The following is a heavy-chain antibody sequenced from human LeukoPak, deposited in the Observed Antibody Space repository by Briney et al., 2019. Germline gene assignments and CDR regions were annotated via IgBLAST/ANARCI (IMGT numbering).Heavy chain of an antibody. CDR2: TYWNDDK. D-gene: IGHD3-10*01. CDR1: GFSLSTSGVG. CDR3: AHSVGPREGSYYYYYYGMDV. J-gene: IGHJ6*02. V-gene: IGHV2-5*01. Sequence: SGPTLVNPTQTLTLTCTFSGFSLSTSGVGVGWIRQPPGKALEWLALTYWNDDKRYSPSLKSRLTITKDTSKNQVVLTMTNMDPVDTATYYCAHSVGPREGSYYYYYYGMDVWGQGTTVTVSS.